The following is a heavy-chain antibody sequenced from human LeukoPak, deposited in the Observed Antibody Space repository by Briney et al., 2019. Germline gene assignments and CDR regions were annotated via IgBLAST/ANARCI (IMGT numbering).Heavy chain of an antibody. CDR1: GFTFSDYY. CDR3: ARDLVRHYYGSGSYDY. J-gene: IGHJ4*02. Sequence: GGSLRLSCAASGFTFSDYYMSWIRQAPGKGLEWLSYISSSGNTIYYADSVEGRFTISRDNTKNSLYLQMSSLRAEDTAVYYCARDLVRHYYGSGSYDYWGQGTLVTVSS. V-gene: IGHV3-11*01. D-gene: IGHD3-10*01. CDR2: ISSSGNTI.